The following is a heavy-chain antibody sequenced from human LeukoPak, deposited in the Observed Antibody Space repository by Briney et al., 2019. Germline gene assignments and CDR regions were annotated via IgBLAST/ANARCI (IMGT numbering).Heavy chain of an antibody. CDR3: AKVGKAARIIGATSRYYYYYMDV. J-gene: IGHJ6*03. D-gene: IGHD1-20*01. CDR1: GFTFSSHG. CDR2: ISPSGGIT. Sequence: GGSLRLSCAASGFTFSSHGMNWVRQAPGKGLEWVSGISPSGGITYYTDSVKGRFTISRDNSKNTLYLQMNSLRAEDTAVYYCAKVGKAARIIGATSRYYYYYMDVWGKGTTVTVSS. V-gene: IGHV3-23*01.